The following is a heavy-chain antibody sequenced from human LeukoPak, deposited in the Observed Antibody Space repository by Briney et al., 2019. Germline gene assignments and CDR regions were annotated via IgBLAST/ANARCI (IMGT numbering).Heavy chain of an antibody. CDR1: GFTFSNAW. D-gene: IGHD3-3*01. J-gene: IGHJ4*02. CDR2: ISGSGGST. V-gene: IGHV3-23*01. Sequence: HTGGSLRLSCAASGFTFSNAWMSWVRQAPGKGLEWVSAISGSGGSTYYADSVKGRFTISRDNSKNTLYLQMNSLRAEDTAVYYCAKDIQIFGVVIAFDYWGQGTLVTVSS. CDR3: AKDIQIFGVVIAFDY.